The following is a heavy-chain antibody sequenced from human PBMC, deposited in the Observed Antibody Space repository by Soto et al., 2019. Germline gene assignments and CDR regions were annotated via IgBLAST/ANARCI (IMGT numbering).Heavy chain of an antibody. Sequence: GGSLRLSCAASGFTFSSYAMSWVRQAPGKGLEWVSAISGSGGSTYYADSVKGRFTTSRDNSKNTLYLQMNSLRAEDTAVYYCAKGALYCSSTSCYSSPYYYGMDVWGQGTTVTVSS. CDR2: ISGSGGST. V-gene: IGHV3-23*01. D-gene: IGHD2-2*01. CDR1: GFTFSSYA. CDR3: AKGALYCSSTSCYSSPYYYGMDV. J-gene: IGHJ6*02.